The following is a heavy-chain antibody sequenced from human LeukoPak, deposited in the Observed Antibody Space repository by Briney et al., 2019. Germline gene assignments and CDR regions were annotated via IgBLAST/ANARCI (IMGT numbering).Heavy chain of an antibody. CDR1: GFSFDDYG. CDR2: INYNGGSS. D-gene: IGHD5-18*01. CDR3: ARGYNYGPFDY. J-gene: IGHJ4*02. V-gene: IGHV3-20*04. Sequence: GGSLRLSCEASGFSFDDYGMSWVRQAPGKGLEWVSGINYNGGSSGYTDSMKGRFTISRDNARNSLFLQMNSLRAEDTALYYFARGYNYGPFDYWGQGTLVTVSS.